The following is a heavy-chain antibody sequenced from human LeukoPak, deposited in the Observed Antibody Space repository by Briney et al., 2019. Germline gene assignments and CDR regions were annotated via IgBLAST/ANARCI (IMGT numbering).Heavy chain of an antibody. CDR3: ATTSYYYGSGSYYLLY. V-gene: IGHV3-23*01. J-gene: IGHJ4*02. Sequence: GGSLRLSCAASGFTFSSYAMSWVRQAPGKGLEWVSAISGSGGSTYYADSVKGRFTISRDNSKNTLYLQMNSLRAEDTAVYYCATTSYYYGSGSYYLLYWGQGTLVTVSS. CDR1: GFTFSSYA. CDR2: ISGSGGST. D-gene: IGHD3-10*01.